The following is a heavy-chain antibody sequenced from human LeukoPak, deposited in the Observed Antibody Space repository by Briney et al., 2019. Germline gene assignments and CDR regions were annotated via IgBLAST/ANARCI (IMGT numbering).Heavy chain of an antibody. D-gene: IGHD3-22*01. CDR1: GYIFTGYY. Sequence: GASVKVSCKASGYIFTGYYMYWVRQAPGQGLEWMGWINPNSGGTNYAQKFQGRVTMTRDTSISTAYMELSRLRSDDTAVYYCARKQYPYYDDSGGPLDLWGQGTLVTVSS. V-gene: IGHV1-2*02. CDR2: INPNSGGT. CDR3: ARKQYPYYDDSGGPLDL. J-gene: IGHJ5*02.